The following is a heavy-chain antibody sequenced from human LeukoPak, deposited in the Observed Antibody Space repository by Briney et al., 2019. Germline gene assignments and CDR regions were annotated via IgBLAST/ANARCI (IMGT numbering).Heavy chain of an antibody. Sequence: PGRSLRLSCATAGFTFSNFAMNWVRQAPGKGLEWVSVISSNGGRTYYANSVKGRFTVSRDNSKNMLYLRMNTLRAEDTAIYYCAKRMGCADFNCYAEIDAGGEGTLVTVSS. J-gene: IGHJ5*02. CDR3: AKRMGCADFNCYAEIDA. D-gene: IGHD3-16*01. CDR1: GFTFSNFA. CDR2: ISSNGGRT. V-gene: IGHV3-23*01.